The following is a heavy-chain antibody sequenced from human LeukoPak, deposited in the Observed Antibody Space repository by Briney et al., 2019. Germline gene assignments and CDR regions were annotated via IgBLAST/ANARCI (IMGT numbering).Heavy chain of an antibody. V-gene: IGHV4-61*02. Sequence: PSETLSLTCTVSGGSISSGSYYWSWIRQPAGKGLEWIGRIYTSGSTNYNPSLKSRVTISVDTSKNQFSLKLSSVTAADTAVYYCARVQGLMVRGARGGIDYWGQGTLVTVSS. CDR3: ARVQGLMVRGARGGIDY. CDR2: IYTSGST. CDR1: GGSISSGSYY. D-gene: IGHD3-10*01. J-gene: IGHJ4*02.